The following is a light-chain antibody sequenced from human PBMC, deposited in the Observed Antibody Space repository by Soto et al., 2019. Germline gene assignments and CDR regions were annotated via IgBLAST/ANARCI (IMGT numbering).Light chain of an antibody. Sequence: DIQMTQAPSTLSASIGDRVIITCRASQSISHWLAWYQQKPGKAPKLLIYAASSLQSGVPSRFSGSGSGTDFTLTISSLQPEDFATYYCQQSYSTPRTFGQGTKVEIK. CDR3: QQSYSTPRT. CDR1: QSISHW. CDR2: AAS. J-gene: IGKJ1*01. V-gene: IGKV1-39*01.